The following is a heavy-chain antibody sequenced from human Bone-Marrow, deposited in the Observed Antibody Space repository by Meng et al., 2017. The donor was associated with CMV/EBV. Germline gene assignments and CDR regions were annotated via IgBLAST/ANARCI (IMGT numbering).Heavy chain of an antibody. V-gene: IGHV3-23*01. CDR3: ARGTIFEGYYYGMDV. CDR1: GFTFTSYA. Sequence: GESLKISCAASGFTFTSYAMSWVRQAPGKGLEWVSSISDSGGSTYYADSVKGRFTISRDNSKNTLYLQMNSLRAEDTAVYYCARGTIFEGYYYGMDVWGQGTTVTVSS. CDR2: ISDSGGST. J-gene: IGHJ6*02. D-gene: IGHD3-3*01.